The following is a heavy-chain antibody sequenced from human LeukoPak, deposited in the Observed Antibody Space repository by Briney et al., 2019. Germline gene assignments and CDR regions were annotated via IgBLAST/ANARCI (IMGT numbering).Heavy chain of an antibody. V-gene: IGHV1-46*01. CDR2: INPSGGST. CDR3: ARGFTLYRLSLDY. D-gene: IGHD3-16*02. CDR1: GYTFTSYY. Sequence: ASVKVSCKASGYTFTSYYMHWVRQAPGQGLEWMGIINPSGGSTTYAQKFQGRVTMTSDTSTSTVYMELSSLRSEDTAVFYCARGFTLYRLSLDYWGQGTLVTDSS. J-gene: IGHJ4*02.